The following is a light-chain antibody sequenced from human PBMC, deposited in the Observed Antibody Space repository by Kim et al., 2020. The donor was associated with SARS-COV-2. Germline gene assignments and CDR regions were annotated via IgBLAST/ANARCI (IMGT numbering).Light chain of an antibody. CDR1: QSLLHSNGYNY. V-gene: IGKV2-28*01. Sequence: DIVMTQSPLSLPVTPGEPASISCRSSQSLLHSNGYNYLDWYLQKPGQSPQLLIYLGSNRASGVPDRFSGSGSGTDFTLKISRVEAEDVEVYYCMQALQPYTFGQGTKLEI. CDR3: MQALQPYT. J-gene: IGKJ2*01. CDR2: LGS.